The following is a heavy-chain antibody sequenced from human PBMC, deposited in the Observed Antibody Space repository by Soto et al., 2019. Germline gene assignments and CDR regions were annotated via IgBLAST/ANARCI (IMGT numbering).Heavy chain of an antibody. D-gene: IGHD6-19*01. Sequence: GESLKISCKGSGYSFSSYWIAWVRQMPGKGLECMGIIFPGDSDTRYSPSFQGQVTVSADKSISTAYLQWSSLKASDTAMYYCARLNGGGGWYFDYWGQETLVTVSS. J-gene: IGHJ4*02. CDR3: ARLNGGGGWYFDY. V-gene: IGHV5-51*01. CDR2: IFPGDSDT. CDR1: GYSFSSYW.